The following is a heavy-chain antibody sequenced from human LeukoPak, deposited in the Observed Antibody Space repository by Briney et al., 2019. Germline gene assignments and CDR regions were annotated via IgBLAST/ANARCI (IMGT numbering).Heavy chain of an antibody. CDR1: GFTFSRYS. V-gene: IGHV3-48*01. Sequence: GGSLRLSCAASGFTFSRYSMNWVRQAPGKGLEWLSYITGGSGLISYADSVKGRFTLSRDNAKNSLYLQMNSLRGEDTAVYYCARDSYDILSSPDYWGQGTLVTVSS. CDR2: ITGGSGLI. D-gene: IGHD3-9*01. J-gene: IGHJ4*02. CDR3: ARDSYDILSSPDY.